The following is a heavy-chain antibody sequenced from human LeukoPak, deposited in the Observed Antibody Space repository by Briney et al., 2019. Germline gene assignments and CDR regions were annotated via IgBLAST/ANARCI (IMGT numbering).Heavy chain of an antibody. Sequence: PGESLRLSCAASGFTFNSYAFNWVRQAPGKGLEWVSYISSSSNVIYCTDSVKGRFTISRDNARNLLSLQMNSLRAEDTAVYYCARGDPIYDFWSGGDYWGQGSLVTVSS. CDR2: ISSSSNVI. D-gene: IGHD3-3*01. CDR1: GFTFNSYA. V-gene: IGHV3-48*01. CDR3: ARGDPIYDFWSGGDY. J-gene: IGHJ4*02.